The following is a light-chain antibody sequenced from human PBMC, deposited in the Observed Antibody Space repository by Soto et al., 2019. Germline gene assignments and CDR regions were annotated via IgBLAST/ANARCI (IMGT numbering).Light chain of an antibody. Sequence: SVLTQPASVSGSPXQSXTXXCTGTXSDVGGYNYVSWYQQHPGKAPKLMIYDVSNRPSGVSNRFSGSKSGNTASLTISGLQAEDEADYYCSSYTSSSTVFGGGTKLTVL. J-gene: IGLJ3*02. CDR1: XSDVGGYNY. CDR2: DVS. V-gene: IGLV2-14*01. CDR3: SSYTSSSTV.